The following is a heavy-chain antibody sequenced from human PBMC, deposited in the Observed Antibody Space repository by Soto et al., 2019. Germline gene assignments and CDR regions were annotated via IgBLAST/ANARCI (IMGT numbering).Heavy chain of an antibody. V-gene: IGHV3-23*01. CDR1: GFTFSSYA. J-gene: IGHJ4*02. CDR2: ISGSGGST. CDR3: AKDSLASTGGLNVPISSLAVAGSESNNYFDY. D-gene: IGHD6-19*01. Sequence: PGGSLRLSCAASGFTFSSYAMSWVRQAPGKGLEWVSAISGSGGSTYYADSVKGRFTISRDNSKNTLYLQMNSLRAEDTAVYYCAKDSLASTGGLNVPISSLAVAGSESNNYFDYWGQGTLVTVSS.